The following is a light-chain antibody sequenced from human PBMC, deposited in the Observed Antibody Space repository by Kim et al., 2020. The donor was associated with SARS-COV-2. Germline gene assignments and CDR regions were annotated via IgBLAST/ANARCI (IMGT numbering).Light chain of an antibody. CDR3: CSYAGNDLVV. Sequence: QSALTQPASVSGSPGQPITISCTGTDSDVGGYNVVSWYQHHPGEAPKVLLYDVTKRLPGVSDRFSGSKSGNTAFLTISALQPEDEADYYCCSYAGNDLVVFGGGTKSPS. J-gene: IGLJ3*02. CDR2: DVT. CDR1: DSDVGGYNV. V-gene: IGLV2-23*02.